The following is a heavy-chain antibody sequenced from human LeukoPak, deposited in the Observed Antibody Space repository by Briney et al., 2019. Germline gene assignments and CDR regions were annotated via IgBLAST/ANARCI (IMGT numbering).Heavy chain of an antibody. D-gene: IGHD3-16*01. CDR2: ISYDGSNK. V-gene: IGHV3-30-3*01. CDR1: GFTFSSYA. J-gene: IGHJ4*02. Sequence: PGGSLRLSCAASGFTFSSYAMHWVRQAPGKGLEWVAVISYDGSNKYYADSVKGRFTISRDNSKNTLYLQMNSLRAEDTAVYYCGRDYEPTGGGYYFDYGGREPW. CDR3: GRDYEPTGGGYYFDY.